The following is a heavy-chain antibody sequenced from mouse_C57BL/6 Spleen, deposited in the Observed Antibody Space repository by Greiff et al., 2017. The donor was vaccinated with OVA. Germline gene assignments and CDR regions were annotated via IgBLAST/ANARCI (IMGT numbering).Heavy chain of an antibody. Sequence: VHVKQSVAELVRPGASVKLSCTASGFNIKNTYMHWVKQRPEQGLEWIGRIDPANGNTKYAPKFQGKATITADTSSNTAYLQLSSLTSEDTAIYYCASPFYSKGDYYAMDYWGQGTSVTVSS. CDR2: IDPANGNT. CDR3: ASPFYSKGDYYAMDY. CDR1: GFNIKNTY. J-gene: IGHJ4*01. D-gene: IGHD2-5*01. V-gene: IGHV14-3*01.